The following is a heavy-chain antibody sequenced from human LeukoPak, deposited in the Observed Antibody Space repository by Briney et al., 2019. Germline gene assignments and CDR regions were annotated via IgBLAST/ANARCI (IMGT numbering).Heavy chain of an antibody. D-gene: IGHD5-18*01. V-gene: IGHV4-31*03. Sequence: SETLSLTCTVSGGSINSGGYYWSWIRQHPGKGLEWIGYVYYSGSTYYNPSLKSRLTISVDTSKKQFSLKLSSVTAADTAVYYCAREYNYGIDYWGQGTLVTVSS. J-gene: IGHJ4*02. CDR1: GGSINSGGYY. CDR2: VYYSGST. CDR3: AREYNYGIDY.